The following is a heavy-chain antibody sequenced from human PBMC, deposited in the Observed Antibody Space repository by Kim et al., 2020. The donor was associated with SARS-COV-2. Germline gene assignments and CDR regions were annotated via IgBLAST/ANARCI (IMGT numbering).Heavy chain of an antibody. V-gene: IGHV1-69*04. Sequence: SVKVSCKASGGTFSSYAISWVRQAPGQGLEWMGRIIPILGIANYAQKFHGRVTITADKSTSTAYMEPSSLRAEGTAVYFFLCETSDSSGSDAMDVWGQG. J-gene: IGHJ6*02. CDR1: GGTFSSYA. CDR2: IIPILGIA. CDR3: LCETSDSSGSDAMDV. D-gene: IGHD3-22*01.